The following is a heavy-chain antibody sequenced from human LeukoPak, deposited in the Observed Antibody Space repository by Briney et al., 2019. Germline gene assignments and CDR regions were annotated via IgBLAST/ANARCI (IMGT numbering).Heavy chain of an antibody. CDR3: ARDRGDFDY. CDR2: ISSSSTI. J-gene: IGHJ4*02. CDR1: GFTFSSYS. V-gene: IGHV3-48*01. Sequence: GGSLRLSCAASGFTFSSYSMNWVRQAPGKGLEWVSYISSSSTIYYADSVKGRFTISRDNAKNSLYLQMNSLRAEDTAVYYCARDRGDFDYWGQGTLVTVSS. D-gene: IGHD5-24*01.